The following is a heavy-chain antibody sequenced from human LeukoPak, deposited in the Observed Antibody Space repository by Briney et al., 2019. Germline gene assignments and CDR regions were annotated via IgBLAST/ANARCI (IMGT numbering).Heavy chain of an antibody. CDR3: ARGPTLKYFHH. CDR2: IYYSGTS. J-gene: IGHJ1*01. V-gene: IGHV4-39*02. Sequence: SEILSPTCTVSGGSISSTTYYWGWVRQPPGKGLEWIGTIYYSGTSYYNPSLKSRVTISVDTSKNQFSLELSSMTAADTAVYYCARGPTLKYFHHWGQGTLVSVSS. CDR1: GGSISSTTYY.